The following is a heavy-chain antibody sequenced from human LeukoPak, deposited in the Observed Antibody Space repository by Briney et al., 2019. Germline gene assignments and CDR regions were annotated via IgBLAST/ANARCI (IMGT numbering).Heavy chain of an antibody. CDR1: GGSFGGYY. CDR2: INDSGSS. CDR3: VRGRRDGYNLRNFDY. Sequence: PSETLSLTCAVYGGSFGGYYWSWIRQPPGKGLEWIGEINDSGSSNYIPSLKSRVTISVDRSKNQFSLWLSSVTAADTAVYYCVRGRRDGYNLRNFDYWGQGTLVTVSS. V-gene: IGHV4-34*01. D-gene: IGHD5-24*01. J-gene: IGHJ4*02.